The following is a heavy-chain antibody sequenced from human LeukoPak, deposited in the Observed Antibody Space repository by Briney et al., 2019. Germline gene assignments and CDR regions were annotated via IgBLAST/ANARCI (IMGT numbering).Heavy chain of an antibody. CDR3: AKAGFYYGSGNMSPLGIGYFTMDV. CDR1: GFTFGSFT. D-gene: IGHD3-10*01. V-gene: IGHV3-23*01. Sequence: GGSLRLSCAASGFTFGSFTMSWVRQAPGRSLEWVSAIRGTDTNTYYADSVRGRFTISRDNSNNTLFLQMDGLRAEDTAVYYCAKAGFYYGSGNMSPLGIGYFTMDVWGQGTTVTVSS. CDR2: IRGTDTNT. J-gene: IGHJ6*02.